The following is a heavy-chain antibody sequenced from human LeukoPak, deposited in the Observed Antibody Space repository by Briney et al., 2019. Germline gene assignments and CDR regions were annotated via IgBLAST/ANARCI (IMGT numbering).Heavy chain of an antibody. Sequence: GGSLRLSCAASGFTFSSYAMHWVRQAPGKGLEWVAVISYDGSNKYYADSVKGRFTISRDNSKNTLYLQMNSLRAEDTAVYYCARELSENWFDPWGQGTLVTVSS. CDR3: ARELSENWFDP. D-gene: IGHD3-10*01. CDR1: GFTFSSYA. CDR2: ISYDGSNK. V-gene: IGHV3-30*01. J-gene: IGHJ5*02.